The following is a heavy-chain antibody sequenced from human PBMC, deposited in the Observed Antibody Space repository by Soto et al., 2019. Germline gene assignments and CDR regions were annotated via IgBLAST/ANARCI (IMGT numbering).Heavy chain of an antibody. D-gene: IGHD3-10*01. Sequence: GASVKVSCKASGYTFTSYAMHWVRQAPGQRLEWMGWINAGNGNTKYSQKFQGRVTITRDTSASTAYMELSSLRSEDTAVYYCARGFYDYYYYYYMDVWGKGTTVTVSS. CDR3: ARGFYDYYYYYYMDV. CDR2: INAGNGNT. J-gene: IGHJ6*03. V-gene: IGHV1-3*01. CDR1: GYTFTSYA.